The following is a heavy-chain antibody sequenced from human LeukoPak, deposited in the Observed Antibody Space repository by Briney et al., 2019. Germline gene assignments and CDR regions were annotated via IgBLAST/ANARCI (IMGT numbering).Heavy chain of an antibody. D-gene: IGHD4-17*01. CDR2: IYTSGST. CDR1: GGSISSGSYY. CDR3: ARPLQGRTVTLHY. Sequence: SETLSLTCTVSGGSISSGSYYWSWIRQPAGKGLEWIGRIYTSGSTNYNPPLKSRVTMSVDTSKNQFSLKLTSVTAADTAVYYCARPLQGRTVTLHYWGQGTLVTVSS. V-gene: IGHV4-61*02. J-gene: IGHJ4*02.